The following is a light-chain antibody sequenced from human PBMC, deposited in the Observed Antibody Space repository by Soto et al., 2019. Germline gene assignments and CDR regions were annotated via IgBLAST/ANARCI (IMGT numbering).Light chain of an antibody. V-gene: IGLV1-44*01. CDR2: GNN. CDR1: SSNIGSNT. J-gene: IGLJ1*01. CDR3: AAWDDSLNGYV. Sequence: QSVLTQPPSASGTPGQRVTISCSGSSSNIGSNTVNWYQQLPGTAPKLLIYGNNQRPSGVPDRFSGSKSGTSASLAISGLQSEDEDDYYCAAWDDSLNGYVFGTGTKLTVL.